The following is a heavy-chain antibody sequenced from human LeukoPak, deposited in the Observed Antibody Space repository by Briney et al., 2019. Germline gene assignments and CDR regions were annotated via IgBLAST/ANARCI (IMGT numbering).Heavy chain of an antibody. D-gene: IGHD3-16*01. CDR2: IFPGDSDT. CDR1: GYSFFSSW. J-gene: IGHJ4*02. V-gene: IGHV5-51*01. Sequence: GESLKISCKGSGYSFFSSWIGWVRQMPGKGLECMGIIFPGDSDTRYSPSFQGQVTISADKSINTAYPQWSSLKASDTAMYYCARGEPFDYWGQGTLVTVSS. CDR3: ARGEPFDY.